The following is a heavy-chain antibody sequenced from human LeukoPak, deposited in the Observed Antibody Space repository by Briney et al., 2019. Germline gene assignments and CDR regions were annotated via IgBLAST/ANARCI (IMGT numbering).Heavy chain of an antibody. D-gene: IGHD6-13*01. CDR1: GGSISSSSYY. J-gene: IGHJ4*02. Sequence: PSETLSLTCTVSGGSISSSSYYWGWIRQPPGKGLEWIGSIYYSGSTYYNPSLKSRVTISVDTSKNQFSLKLSSVTAADTAAYYCARLEGIAAAGYWGQGTLVTVSS. CDR3: ARLEGIAAAGY. CDR2: IYYSGST. V-gene: IGHV4-39*01.